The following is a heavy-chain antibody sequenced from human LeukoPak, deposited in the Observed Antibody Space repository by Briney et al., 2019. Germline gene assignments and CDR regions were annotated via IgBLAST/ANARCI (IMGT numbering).Heavy chain of an antibody. D-gene: IGHD3-10*01. CDR1: GFTFSSYE. CDR3: ARAEISGSGSYYKYFDY. V-gene: IGHV3-48*03. Sequence: GGSLRLSCAGSGFTFSSYEMSWVRQAPGKGLEWVSYISSSGSTIYYAGSVKGRFTISRDNAKKSLYLQMNSLRAEDTAVYYCARAEISGSGSYYKYFDYWGQGTLVTVSS. J-gene: IGHJ4*02. CDR2: ISSSGSTI.